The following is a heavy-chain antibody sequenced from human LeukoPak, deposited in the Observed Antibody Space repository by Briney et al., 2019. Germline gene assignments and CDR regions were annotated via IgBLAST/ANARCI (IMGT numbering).Heavy chain of an antibody. CDR1: GGSFSGYY. V-gene: IGHV4-34*01. CDR3: AGMNSGYDNWFDP. D-gene: IGHD5-12*01. J-gene: IGHJ5*02. CDR2: INHSGST. Sequence: NPSETLSLTCAVYGGSFSGYYWSWIRQPPGKGLEWIGEINHSGSTNYTPSLKSRVTISVDTSKNQFSLKLDSVIAADTAVYYCAGMNSGYDNWFDPWGQGTLVTVSS.